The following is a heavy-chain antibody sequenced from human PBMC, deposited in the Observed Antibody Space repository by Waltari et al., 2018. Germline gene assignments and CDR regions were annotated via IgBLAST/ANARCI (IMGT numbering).Heavy chain of an antibody. CDR3: ARGLRWLRDYYYYYMDV. CDR2: INHRGST. D-gene: IGHD5-12*01. Sequence: QVQLQQWGAGLLKPSETLSLTCAVYGGSFSGYYWSWIRQPPGKGLEWIGEINHRGSTNYNPSLKSRVTISVDTSKNQFSLKLSSVTAADTAVYYCARGLRWLRDYYYYYMDVWGKGTTVTVSS. J-gene: IGHJ6*03. CDR1: GGSFSGYY. V-gene: IGHV4-34*01.